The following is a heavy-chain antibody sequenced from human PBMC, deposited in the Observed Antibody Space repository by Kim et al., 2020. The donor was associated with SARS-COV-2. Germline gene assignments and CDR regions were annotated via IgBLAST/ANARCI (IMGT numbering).Heavy chain of an antibody. CDR3: ATGGPYSSSPSCYGY. V-gene: IGHV3-53*01. CDR1: EFTVSSNY. Sequence: GGSLRLSCAASEFTVSSNYMSWVRQAPGKGLEWVSVIYSGGSTYYADSVKGRFTISRDNSKNTLYLQMNSLRAEDTAVYYCATGGPYSSSPSCYGYWGQGALVTLSS. D-gene: IGHD2-2*01. CDR2: IYSGGST. J-gene: IGHJ4*03.